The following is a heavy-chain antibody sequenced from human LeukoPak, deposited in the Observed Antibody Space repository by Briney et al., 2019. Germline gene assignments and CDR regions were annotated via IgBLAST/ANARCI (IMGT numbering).Heavy chain of an antibody. CDR3: ARLYAGY. CDR1: GGSFSGYY. D-gene: IGHD3-16*01. CDR2: INHSGNT. V-gene: IGHV4-34*01. J-gene: IGHJ4*02. Sequence: SETLSLTCAVYGGSFSGYYWSWIRQPPGKGLEWIGEINHSGNTNYNPSLKSRVTISVDTSKNQFSLKLSSVTAADTAVYYCARLYAGYWGQGTLVTVSS.